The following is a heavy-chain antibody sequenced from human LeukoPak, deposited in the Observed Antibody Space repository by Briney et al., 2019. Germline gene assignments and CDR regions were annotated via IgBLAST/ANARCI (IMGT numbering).Heavy chain of an antibody. CDR3: ARGNYSSGSYYVVDFDY. Sequence: PSETLSLTCTVSNDSIRNYYWSWIRQPPGKGLEWIGYIYHTGNTNYNPSLKSRLTMSIDTSKNQFSLNLNSVTAADTAVYYCARGNYSSGSYYVVDFDYWGQGTLVTVSS. V-gene: IGHV4-59*01. CDR1: NDSIRNYY. CDR2: IYHTGNT. J-gene: IGHJ4*02. D-gene: IGHD3-10*01.